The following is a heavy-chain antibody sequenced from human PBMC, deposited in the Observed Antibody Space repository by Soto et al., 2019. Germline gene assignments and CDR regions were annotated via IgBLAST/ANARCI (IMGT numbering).Heavy chain of an antibody. J-gene: IGHJ5*02. V-gene: IGHV4-61*01. D-gene: IGHD2-15*01. CDR3: ARARLFFSCDSCWPSGFDP. Sequence: SETLSLTCSVSGGSVSSGSTYWTWIRQPPGKGLEWIGYIYFSGSANYNPSLKSRVTMSVDTSKDQFSLKLTSVTPADTAVYYCARARLFFSCDSCWPSGFDPRGQGTLVTVYS. CDR1: GGSVSSGSTY. CDR2: IYFSGSA.